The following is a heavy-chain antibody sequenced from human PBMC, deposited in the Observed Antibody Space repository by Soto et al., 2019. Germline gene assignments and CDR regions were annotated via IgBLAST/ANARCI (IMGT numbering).Heavy chain of an antibody. CDR1: GGSFSGYY. V-gene: IGHV4-34*01. D-gene: IGHD4-4*01. CDR2: INHSGST. Sequence: SETLSLTCAVYGGSFSGYYWSWIRQPPGKGLEWIGEINHSGSTNYNPSLKSRVTISVDTSKNQFSLKLSSVTAADTAVYYCARADVFPGGGDYTTYMSCWGKGNSVPVSA. CDR3: ARADVFPGGGDYTTYMSC. J-gene: IGHJ6*04.